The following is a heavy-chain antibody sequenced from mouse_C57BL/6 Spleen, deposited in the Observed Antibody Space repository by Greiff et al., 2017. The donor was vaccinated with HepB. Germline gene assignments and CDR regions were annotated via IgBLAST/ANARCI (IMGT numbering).Heavy chain of an antibody. Sequence: LQESGAELVRPGASVKMSCKASGYTFTSYNMHWVKQTPRQGLEWIGAIYPGNGDTSYNQKFKGKATLTVDKSSSTAYMQLSSLTSEDSAVYFCARWGYDGEYCAMDYWGQGPSATVSS. CDR3: ARWGYDGEYCAMDY. CDR1: GYTFTSYN. D-gene: IGHD2-2*01. J-gene: IGHJ4*01. CDR2: IYPGNGDT. V-gene: IGHV1-12*01.